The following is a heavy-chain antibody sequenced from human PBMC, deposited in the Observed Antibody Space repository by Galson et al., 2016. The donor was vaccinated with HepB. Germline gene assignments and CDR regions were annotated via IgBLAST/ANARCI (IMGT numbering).Heavy chain of an antibody. Sequence: SLRLSCAASGFNLITFGMNWVRQAPGQGLEWVSSISSDSRYIYYAESVKGRFTISRDNARNSLYPQMSSLRAEDTALYYCARSGWVEEFDYWGQGILVTVSS. CDR2: ISSDSRYI. J-gene: IGHJ4*02. CDR3: ARSGWVEEFDY. D-gene: IGHD1-26*01. V-gene: IGHV3-21*01. CDR1: GFNLITFG.